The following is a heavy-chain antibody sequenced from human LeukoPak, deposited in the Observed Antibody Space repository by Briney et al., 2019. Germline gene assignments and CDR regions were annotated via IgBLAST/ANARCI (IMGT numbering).Heavy chain of an antibody. V-gene: IGHV3-30*02. CDR2: IRYDGSNK. Sequence: GGSLRLSCAGSGFTFSDFWMTWVRQTPGKGLEWVAFIRYDGSNKYYADSVKGRFTISRDNSKNTLYLQMNSLRAEDTAVYYWGKNGCRADLLLGFGEPWSQETLVTVS. CDR3: GKNGCRADLLLGFGEP. J-gene: IGHJ5*02. D-gene: IGHD3-10*01. CDR1: GFTFSDFW.